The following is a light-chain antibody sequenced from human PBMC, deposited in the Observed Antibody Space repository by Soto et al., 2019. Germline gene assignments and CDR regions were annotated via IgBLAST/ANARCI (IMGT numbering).Light chain of an antibody. J-gene: IGKJ5*01. V-gene: IGKV1-9*01. CDR1: QGISSY. CDR2: AAS. CDR3: LQYYSYPIT. Sequence: DIQLTQSPSFLSASVGDRVTITCRASQGISSYLAWYQQKPGKAPKLLIYAASTLQSGVPSRFSGSGSGTEFTLTISCLQSEDFATYYCLQYYSYPITFGQGTRLEIK.